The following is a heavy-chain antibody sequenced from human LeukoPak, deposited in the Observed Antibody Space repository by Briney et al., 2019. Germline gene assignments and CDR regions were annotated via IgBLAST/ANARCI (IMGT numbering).Heavy chain of an antibody. V-gene: IGHV4-59*01. Sequence: SETLSLTCAVYGGSFSGYYWSWIRQPPGKGLEWIGYIYYSGSTNYNPSLKSRVTISVDTSKNQFSLKLSSVTAADTAVYYCARSVVSGSYYESLGYWGQGTLVTVSS. CDR2: IYYSGST. J-gene: IGHJ4*02. CDR3: ARSVVSGSYYESLGY. CDR1: GGSFSGYY. D-gene: IGHD1-26*01.